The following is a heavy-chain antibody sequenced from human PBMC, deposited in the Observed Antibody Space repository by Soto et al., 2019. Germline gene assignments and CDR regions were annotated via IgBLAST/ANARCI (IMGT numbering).Heavy chain of an antibody. Sequence: EVQLVESGGDLVQPGGSLRLSCVASGFTFSPYWMSWVRRAPGGGLQWVATINNDGSEKYYADSVKGRFTISRDNARDSLYLQLTSLRAEDTAIYYCARGSNQDYWGQGTLVAVSS. D-gene: IGHD2-8*01. CDR1: GFTFSPYW. J-gene: IGHJ4*02. CDR2: INNDGSEK. V-gene: IGHV3-7*03. CDR3: ARGSNQDY.